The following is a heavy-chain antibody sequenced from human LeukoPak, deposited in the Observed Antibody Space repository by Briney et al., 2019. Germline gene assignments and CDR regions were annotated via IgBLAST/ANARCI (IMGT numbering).Heavy chain of an antibody. J-gene: IGHJ4*02. CDR1: GFTFSSYS. CDR3: AREPRTYYYDSSGTD. Sequence: TGGSLRLSCAASGFTFSSYSMNWVRQAPGQGLEWVSSISSSSSYIYYADPVKGRFTISRDNAKNSLYLQMNSLRAEDTAVYYCAREPRTYYYDSSGTDWGQGTLVTVSS. D-gene: IGHD3-22*01. CDR2: ISSSSSYI. V-gene: IGHV3-21*01.